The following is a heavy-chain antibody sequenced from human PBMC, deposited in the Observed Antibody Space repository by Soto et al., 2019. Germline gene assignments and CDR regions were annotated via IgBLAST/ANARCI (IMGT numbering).Heavy chain of an antibody. V-gene: IGHV4-30-2*01. CDR1: GGSISSGGYS. J-gene: IGHJ5*02. D-gene: IGHD3-10*01. CDR2: MYHSGST. Sequence: SETLSLTCAVSGGSISSGGYSWSWIRQPPGKGLEWIGYMYHSGSTYYNPSLKSRVTISVDRSKNQFSLKLSSVTAADTAVYYCARGPRGGYYNRWFDPWGQGTLVTVSS. CDR3: ARGPRGGYYNRWFDP.